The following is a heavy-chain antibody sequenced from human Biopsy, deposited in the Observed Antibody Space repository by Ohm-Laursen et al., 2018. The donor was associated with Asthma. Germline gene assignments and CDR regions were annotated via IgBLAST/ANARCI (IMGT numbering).Heavy chain of an antibody. Sequence: SLRLSCAASGLTVSRDHMFWVRQASGKGLERVSVIYSGGTSRTADSVRGRFTISRDFSKNTLHLQMHSLRVDDTAVYYCARGVSSGWSHYYFDYWGQGTLVTVSS. CDR1: GLTVSRDH. CDR2: IYSGGTS. V-gene: IGHV3-53*01. CDR3: ARGVSSGWSHYYFDY. D-gene: IGHD6-19*01. J-gene: IGHJ4*02.